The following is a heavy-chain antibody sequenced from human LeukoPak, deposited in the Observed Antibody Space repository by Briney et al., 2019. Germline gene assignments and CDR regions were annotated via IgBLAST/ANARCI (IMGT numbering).Heavy chain of an antibody. CDR1: GGSISSSTYY. V-gene: IGHV4-61*02. CDR2: MYTSGST. D-gene: IGHD6-13*01. CDR3: ARERGSSWLPHYFDY. J-gene: IGHJ4*02. Sequence: PSETLSLTCTVSGGSISSSTYYWGWIRQPAGKGLQWIGRMYTSGSTNYNPSLKSRVTISVDTSKNQFSLNVSSVTAADTAVYYCARERGSSWLPHYFDYWGQGTLVTVSS.